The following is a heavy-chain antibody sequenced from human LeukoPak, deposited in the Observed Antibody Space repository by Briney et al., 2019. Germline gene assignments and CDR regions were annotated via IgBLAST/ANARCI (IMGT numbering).Heavy chain of an antibody. D-gene: IGHD4-23*01. CDR3: AKPIYGGNFPFDY. V-gene: IGHV3-21*01. CDR2: ISSSSSYI. Sequence: GGSLRLSCAASGFTLSSYSMNWVRQAPGKGLEWVSFISSSSSYIYYADSVKGRFTISRDNAKNSLYLQMNSLRAEDTAVYYCAKPIYGGNFPFDYWGQGTLVTVSS. J-gene: IGHJ4*02. CDR1: GFTLSSYS.